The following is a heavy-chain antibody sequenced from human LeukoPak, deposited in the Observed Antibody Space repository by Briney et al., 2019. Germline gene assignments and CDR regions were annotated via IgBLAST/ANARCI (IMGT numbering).Heavy chain of an antibody. CDR3: AKDPGGYCSSTSCYTLFDY. CDR1: GFTFSSYE. J-gene: IGHJ4*02. V-gene: IGHV3-48*03. CDR2: ISNSGSTI. Sequence: GGSLRLACAASGFTFSSYEMNWVRQAPGKGLEWVSYISNSGSTIYYADSVKGRFTISRDNSKNTLYLQMNSLRAEDTAVYYCAKDPGGYCSSTSCYTLFDYWGQGTLVTVSS. D-gene: IGHD2-2*02.